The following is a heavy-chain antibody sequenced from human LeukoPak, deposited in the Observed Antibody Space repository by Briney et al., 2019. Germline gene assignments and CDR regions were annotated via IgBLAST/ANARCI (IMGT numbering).Heavy chain of an antibody. Sequence: GGSLRLSCAASGFTFSSYAMSWVRQAPGKGLEGVSIIGGSGGSTYYADSVKGRFTISRDNSKNTLYLQMSSLRAEDTAVYYCAKKKRELRGFDYWGQGTLVTISS. CDR3: AKKKRELRGFDY. V-gene: IGHV3-23*01. J-gene: IGHJ4*02. CDR2: IGGSGGST. D-gene: IGHD1-7*01. CDR1: GFTFSSYA.